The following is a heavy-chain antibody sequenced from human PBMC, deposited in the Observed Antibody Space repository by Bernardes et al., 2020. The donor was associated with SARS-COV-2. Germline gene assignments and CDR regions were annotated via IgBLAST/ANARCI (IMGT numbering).Heavy chain of an antibody. Sequence: SETLSLTCTVSVGAISSHYWSWIRQPPGKGLEWIGYIYFSGSTNYNPSLKSRVTTSIETSKNQFSLKVSSVTASDTAVYYCAGGAGYSSGWSFDYWSQGSLVAVAS. V-gene: IGHV4-59*11. J-gene: IGHJ4*02. CDR1: VGAISSHY. D-gene: IGHD6-19*01. CDR3: AGGAGYSSGWSFDY. CDR2: IYFSGST.